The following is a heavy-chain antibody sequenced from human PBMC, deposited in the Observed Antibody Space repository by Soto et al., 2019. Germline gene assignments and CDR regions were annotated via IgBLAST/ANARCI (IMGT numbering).Heavy chain of an antibody. CDR1: GGTFSSYA. Sequence: SVKVSCKASGGTFSSYAISWVRQAPGQGLEWMGGIIPIFGTANYAQKFQGRVTITADESTSTAYMELSSLRSEDTAVYYCARGPEWELTGSFDYWGQGTLVTVSS. V-gene: IGHV1-69*13. J-gene: IGHJ4*02. D-gene: IGHD1-26*01. CDR3: ARGPEWELTGSFDY. CDR2: IIPIFGTA.